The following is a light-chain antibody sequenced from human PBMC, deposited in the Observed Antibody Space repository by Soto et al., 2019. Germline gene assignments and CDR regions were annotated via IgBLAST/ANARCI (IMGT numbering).Light chain of an antibody. CDR3: QQTYNTPFT. V-gene: IGKV1-39*01. J-gene: IGKJ3*01. CDR2: AAS. CDR1: QIIGNY. Sequence: DIQMKKSTSSLSASVGDRVTITCRASQIIGNYLNWYQQKPGKAPKFLIYAASTLQSGVPSRFSGSGSGTDFTLTINSLQPEDFATYYCQQTYNTPFTFGPRTKVDIK.